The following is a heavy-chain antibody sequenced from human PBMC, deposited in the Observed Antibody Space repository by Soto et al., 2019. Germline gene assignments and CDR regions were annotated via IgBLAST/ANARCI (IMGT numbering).Heavy chain of an antibody. CDR2: IYYSGST. Sequence: SETLSLTCTVSGGSISSGAYYWSWIRQHPGKGLEWIGYIYYSGSTYYNPSLKSRVTISVDTSKNQFSLKLSSVTAADTAVYYCARDQETRGERAYYYYGMDVWGQGTTVTVSS. V-gene: IGHV4-31*03. J-gene: IGHJ6*02. CDR3: ARDQETRGERAYYYYGMDV. D-gene: IGHD1-1*01. CDR1: GGSISSGAYY.